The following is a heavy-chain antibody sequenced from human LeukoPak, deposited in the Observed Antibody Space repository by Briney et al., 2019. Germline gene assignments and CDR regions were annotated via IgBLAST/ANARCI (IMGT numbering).Heavy chain of an antibody. CDR1: GGTFSSYA. CDR3: ARASYSSSWNYYYYYGMDV. V-gene: IGHV1-69*13. Sequence: ASVKVSCKASGGTFSSYAISWVRQAPGQGLEWMGGIIPIFGTANYAQKFQGRVTITADESTSTAYMEPSSLRSEDTAVYYCARASYSSSWNYYYYYGMDVWGQGTTVTVSS. CDR2: IIPIFGTA. J-gene: IGHJ6*02. D-gene: IGHD6-13*01.